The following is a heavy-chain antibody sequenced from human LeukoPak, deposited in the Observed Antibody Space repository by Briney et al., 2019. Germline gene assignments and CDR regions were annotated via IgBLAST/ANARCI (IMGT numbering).Heavy chain of an antibody. CDR3: ARQIASAGTAGFDF. V-gene: IGHV4-4*07. J-gene: IGHJ4*02. CDR1: GGSISSYY. CDR2: IYSTGST. D-gene: IGHD6-13*01. Sequence: SETLSLTCTVSGGSISSYYWSWIRQPAGKGLEWNGRIYSTGSTNYNPSLKSRVTMSVDTSKNRFSLRLRSVTAADTAVYYCARQIASAGTAGFDFWGQGALVTVSS.